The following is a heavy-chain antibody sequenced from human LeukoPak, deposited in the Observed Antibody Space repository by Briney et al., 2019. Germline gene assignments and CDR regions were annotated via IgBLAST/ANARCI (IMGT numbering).Heavy chain of an antibody. D-gene: IGHD3-22*01. Sequence: SETLSLTCTVSGGPISSNSYYWGWIRQPPGKGLEWIGSMYYSGTTYYNPSLKSRVTISVDTSKNQFSLKLSSVTAADTAVYYCARRFYYDRSGYRFDYWGQGTLVTVSS. CDR3: ARRFYYDRSGYRFDY. J-gene: IGHJ4*02. V-gene: IGHV4-39*01. CDR1: GGPISSNSYY. CDR2: MYYSGTT.